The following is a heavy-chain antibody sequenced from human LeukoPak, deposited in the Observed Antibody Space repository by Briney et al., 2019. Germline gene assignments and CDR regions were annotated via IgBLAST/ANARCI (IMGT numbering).Heavy chain of an antibody. CDR3: ARHTSCGLGSTSCYDLDAFDI. CDR1: GGSISSYY. CDR2: IYYSGST. V-gene: IGHV4-59*08. J-gene: IGHJ3*02. Sequence: SETLSLTCTVSGGSISSYYWSWIRQPPGKGLEWIGYIYYSGSTNYNPSLKSRVTIPVDTSKNQFSLKLSSVTAADTAVYYCARHTSCGLGSTSCYDLDAFDIWGQGTMVTVSS. D-gene: IGHD2-2*01.